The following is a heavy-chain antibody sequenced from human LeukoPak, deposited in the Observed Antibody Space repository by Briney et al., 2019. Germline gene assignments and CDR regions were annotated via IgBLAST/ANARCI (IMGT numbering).Heavy chain of an antibody. CDR3: ARGSRYYGSGSYFGY. CDR1: AGSISSSSYY. D-gene: IGHD3-10*01. V-gene: IGHV4-39*07. J-gene: IGHJ4*02. Sequence: SETLSLTCTVSAGSISSSSYYWGWIRQPPGKGLEWIGEINHSGSTNYNPSLKSRVTISVDTSKNQFSLKLSSVTAADTAVYYCARGSRYYGSGSYFGYCGQGTLVTVSS. CDR2: INHSGST.